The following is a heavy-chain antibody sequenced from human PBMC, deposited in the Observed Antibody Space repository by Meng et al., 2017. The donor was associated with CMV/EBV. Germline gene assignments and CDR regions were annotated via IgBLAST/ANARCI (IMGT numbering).Heavy chain of an antibody. CDR3: ARDFLVSSGYYRNYYYYGMDV. D-gene: IGHD3-22*01. V-gene: IGHV3-48*03. J-gene: IGHJ6*02. CDR1: GFTFSSYE. Sequence: GGSLRLSCAASGFTFSSYEMNWVRQAPGKGLEWVSYISSSGSTIYYADSVEGRFTISRDNAKNSLYLQMNSLRAEDTAVYYCARDFLVSSGYYRNYYYYGMDVWGQGTTVTVSS. CDR2: ISSSGSTI.